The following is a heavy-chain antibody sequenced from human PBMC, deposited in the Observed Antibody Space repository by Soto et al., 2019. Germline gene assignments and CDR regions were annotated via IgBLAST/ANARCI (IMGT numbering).Heavy chain of an antibody. V-gene: IGHV4-4*07. J-gene: IGHJ6*02. CDR1: VDSITTYY. Sequence: KTSETLSLTCTVSVDSITTYYWSWIRQPAGKGLEWIGRIDASGNTNYNPSLNSRVTMSIDTSKKQFSLKLTSVTAADTAIYYCARYSNNWFQTEGMDVWGQGTTVTFSS. CDR3: ARYSNNWFQTEGMDV. D-gene: IGHD6-13*01. CDR2: IDASGNT.